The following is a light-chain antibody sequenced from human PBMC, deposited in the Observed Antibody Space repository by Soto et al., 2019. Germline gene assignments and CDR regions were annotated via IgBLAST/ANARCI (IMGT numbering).Light chain of an antibody. V-gene: IGKV3-20*01. J-gene: IGKJ1*01. CDR3: HQYGSSRT. CDR1: QSVSSSY. CDR2: GAS. Sequence: EIVLTQSPGTLSLSPGERATLSCRASQSVSSSYLAWYQQKPGQAPRLLIYGASSRATGIPDRFSGSGSGTDVTLAISRLEPHGCAVYYCHQYGSSRTFGQGTKVEIK.